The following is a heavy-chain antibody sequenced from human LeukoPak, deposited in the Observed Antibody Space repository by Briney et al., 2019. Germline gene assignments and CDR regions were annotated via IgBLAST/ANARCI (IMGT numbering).Heavy chain of an antibody. CDR1: GFTFSSYG. Sequence: PGRSLRLSCAASGFTFSSYGMHWVRQAPGKGLEWVAVIWYDGSNKYYADSVKGRFTISRDNSKNTLYLQMSSLRAEDTAVYSCARDGGYSYGPLEYYFDYWGQGTLDTVSS. V-gene: IGHV3-33*01. CDR3: ARDGGYSYGPLEYYFDY. D-gene: IGHD5-18*01. CDR2: IWYDGSNK. J-gene: IGHJ4*02.